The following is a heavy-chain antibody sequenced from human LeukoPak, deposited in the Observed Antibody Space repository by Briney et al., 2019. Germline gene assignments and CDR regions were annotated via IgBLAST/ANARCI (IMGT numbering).Heavy chain of an antibody. D-gene: IGHD3-10*02. J-gene: IGHJ6*04. CDR3: AELGITMIGGV. Sequence: GGSLRLSCAASGFTFSDHYMSWIRQAPGKGLEWVSYISHTGTTMYYADSVKGRFTLSRDNARNSLYLQMNSLRAEDTAVYYCAELGITMIGGVWGKGTTVTISS. CDR2: ISHTGTTM. V-gene: IGHV3-11*04. CDR1: GFTFSDHY.